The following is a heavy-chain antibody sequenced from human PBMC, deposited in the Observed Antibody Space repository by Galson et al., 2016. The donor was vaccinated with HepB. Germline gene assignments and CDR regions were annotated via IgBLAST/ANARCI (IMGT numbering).Heavy chain of an antibody. Sequence: SLRLSCAVSGLTFGSYTLDWVRQAPGKGLEWVSSISLSSDYIYYAGSVKGRFTISRDDAKNSLYLQMNSLRAEDTTLYYRVREVLRGGYGMDVWGQGTTVTVSS. CDR1: GLTFGSYT. CDR3: VREVLRGGYGMDV. J-gene: IGHJ6*02. V-gene: IGHV3-21*01. D-gene: IGHD2-15*01. CDR2: ISLSSDYI.